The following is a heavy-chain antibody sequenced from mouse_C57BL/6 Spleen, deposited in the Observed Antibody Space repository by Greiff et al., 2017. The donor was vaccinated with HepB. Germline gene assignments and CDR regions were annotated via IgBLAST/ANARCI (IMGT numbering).Heavy chain of an antibody. J-gene: IGHJ4*01. CDR2: IYPGSGST. CDR1: GYTFTSYW. CDR3: AIDSSGHYAMDY. D-gene: IGHD3-2*02. V-gene: IGHV1-55*01. Sequence: QVQLQQPGAVLVKPGASVKMSCKASGYTFTSYWITWVKQRPGQGLEWIGDIYPGSGSTNYNEKFKSKATLTVDTSSSTAYMQLSSLTSEDSAVYYCAIDSSGHYAMDYWGQGTSVTVSS.